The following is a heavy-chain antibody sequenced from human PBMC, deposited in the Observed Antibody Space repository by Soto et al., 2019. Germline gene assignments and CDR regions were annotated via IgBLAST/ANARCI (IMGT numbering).Heavy chain of an antibody. CDR1: GGSISSSSYY. CDR2: IFYSGST. CDR3: ARHEAVGDPRIDY. J-gene: IGHJ4*02. Sequence: QLQLQESGPGLVKPSETLSLTCTVPGGSISSSSYYWGWIRQPPGKVLEWIGSIFYSGSTYYNPSLNSRVAVSVDTSKNQFSLMRSSVTAAATAVYYCARHEAVGDPRIDYWGQGTLVTVS. V-gene: IGHV4-39*01. D-gene: IGHD4-17*01.